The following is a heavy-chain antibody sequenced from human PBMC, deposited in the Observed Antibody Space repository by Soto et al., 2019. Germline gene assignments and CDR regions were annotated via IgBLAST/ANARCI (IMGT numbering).Heavy chain of an antibody. J-gene: IGHJ4*02. Sequence: EVQLVESGGGLVQPGGSLRLSCAASGFTFSTYWMTWVRQPPGMGLEWVANMDQDGSEPYYVDSVRGRFTVSRDNAKNSLYLRMNRLRVEDTAVYYCVCGGNFFIYWGQGTLVTVSP. D-gene: IGHD3-16*01. CDR2: MDQDGSEP. V-gene: IGHV3-7*01. CDR3: VCGGNFFIY. CDR1: GFTFSTYW.